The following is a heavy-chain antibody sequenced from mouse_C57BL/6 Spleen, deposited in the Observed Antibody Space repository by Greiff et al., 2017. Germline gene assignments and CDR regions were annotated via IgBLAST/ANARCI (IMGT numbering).Heavy chain of an antibody. CDR2: IRSKSNNSAT. J-gene: IGHJ4*01. CDR3: VSRDYDAMDY. Sequence: EVKLVESGGGLVQPKGSLKLSCAASGFSFNTYAMNWVRQAPGKGLEWVARIRSKSNNSATYYADSVKDRFTTSRDDSESMLYLQMTTVKTGGTAMYDCVSRDYDAMDYWGQGTSVTVSS. CDR1: GFSFNTYA. V-gene: IGHV10-1*01.